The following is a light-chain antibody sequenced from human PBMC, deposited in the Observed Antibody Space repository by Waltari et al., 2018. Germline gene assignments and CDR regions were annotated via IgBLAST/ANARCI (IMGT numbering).Light chain of an antibody. CDR2: GGS. J-gene: IGKJ1*01. V-gene: IGKV3-20*01. Sequence: EIVLTQSPGTVSLSPGEGATLSCRASQSVASSYVAWYQQKPGQTPRLCNCGGSGRATGGPDRFSGSWSETDFRRAISRLRPGDSAVYYCQQYATSPRAFGPGTKVEIK. CDR3: QQYATSPRA. CDR1: QSVASSY.